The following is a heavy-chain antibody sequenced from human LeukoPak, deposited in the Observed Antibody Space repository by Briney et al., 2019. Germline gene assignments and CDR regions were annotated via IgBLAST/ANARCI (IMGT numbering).Heavy chain of an antibody. CDR1: GYTFTAYY. CDR2: MNPNSGGT. V-gene: IGHV1-2*02. CDR3: ARQGSNSSGWYPVDD. D-gene: IGHD6-19*01. Sequence: GASVKVSCKTSGYTFTAYYIHWLRQAPGQGLEWMGWMNPNSGGTKYAQTFQGRVTLTRDTSISTAYLVLSSLTSDDTAVYFCARQGSNSSGWYPVDDWGQGTLVTVSS. J-gene: IGHJ4*02.